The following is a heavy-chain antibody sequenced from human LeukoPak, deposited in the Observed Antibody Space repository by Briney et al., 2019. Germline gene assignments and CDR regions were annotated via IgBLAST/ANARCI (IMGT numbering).Heavy chain of an antibody. D-gene: IGHD3-10*01. Sequence: GGSLRLSCADSGFTFGRYWMHWVRQAPGKGLVWVSHITTDGSGTSYADSVKGRFTISRDNAKNTLYLQMNSLRAEDTAVYYCARDVEYGSDGAFDIWGQGTMVTVSS. CDR1: GFTFGRYW. V-gene: IGHV3-74*01. CDR2: ITTDGSGT. J-gene: IGHJ3*02. CDR3: ARDVEYGSDGAFDI.